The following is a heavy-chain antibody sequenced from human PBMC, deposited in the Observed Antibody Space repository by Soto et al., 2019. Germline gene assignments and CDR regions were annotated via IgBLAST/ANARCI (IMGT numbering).Heavy chain of an antibody. CDR3: AKDRDPDGIWTFDS. CDR1: GFTFRTFT. Sequence: EVHLLEHGGQLVQPGESLRLSCAASGFTFRTFTMNWVRQAPGKGLEWVSGIIGGDGDKFYSDSVKGRFTISRDNSKDMPFLQMSSLRVDDTAVYYCAKDRDPDGIWTFDSWGQGTLVTVSS. CDR2: IIGGDGDK. J-gene: IGHJ5*01. D-gene: IGHD3-9*01. V-gene: IGHV3-23*01.